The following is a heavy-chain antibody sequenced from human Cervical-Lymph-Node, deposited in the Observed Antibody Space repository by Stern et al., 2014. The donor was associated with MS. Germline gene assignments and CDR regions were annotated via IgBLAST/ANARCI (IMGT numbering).Heavy chain of an antibody. V-gene: IGHV4-31*03. CDR3: ARVSYDFWSGYFPFDY. CDR2: IYYSGST. Sequence: KESGPGLVKPSQTLSLTCTVSGGSISSGGYYWSWIRQHPGKGLEWIGYIYYSGSTYYNPSLKSRVTISVDTSKNQFSLKLSSVTAADTAVYYCARVSYDFWSGYFPFDYWGQGTLVTVSS. D-gene: IGHD3-3*01. J-gene: IGHJ4*02. CDR1: GGSISSGGYY.